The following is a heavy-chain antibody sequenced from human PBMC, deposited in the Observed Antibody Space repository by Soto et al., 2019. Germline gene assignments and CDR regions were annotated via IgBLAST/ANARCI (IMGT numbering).Heavy chain of an antibody. CDR1: GFTFSSYS. V-gene: IGHV3-48*02. CDR2: ISSSSSTI. CDR3: AGATGKIWWFDP. D-gene: IGHD1-1*01. Sequence: DVQLVESGGGLVQPGGSLRLFCAASGFTFSSYSMNWVRQAPGKGLEWVSYISSSSSTIYYADSVKGRFTISRDNAKKSLYLQMNSLRDEDTAVYYCAGATGKIWWFDPWGQGTLVTVSS. J-gene: IGHJ5*02.